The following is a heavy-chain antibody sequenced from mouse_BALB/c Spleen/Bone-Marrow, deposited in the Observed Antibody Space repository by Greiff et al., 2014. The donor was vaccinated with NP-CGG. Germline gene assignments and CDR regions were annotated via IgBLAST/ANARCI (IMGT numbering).Heavy chain of an antibody. Sequence: LVESGAELVKPGASVKLSCKASGYTFTSYFLYWVKQRPGQGLEWIGEINPSSGGTNFHEKFKSKATLTIDKSSSTVYMQLSSLTSEDSAVYYCTRSGPGFAYWGQGTLVTVSA. CDR1: GYTFTSYF. CDR2: INPSSGGT. J-gene: IGHJ3*01. V-gene: IGHV1S81*02. CDR3: TRSGPGFAY.